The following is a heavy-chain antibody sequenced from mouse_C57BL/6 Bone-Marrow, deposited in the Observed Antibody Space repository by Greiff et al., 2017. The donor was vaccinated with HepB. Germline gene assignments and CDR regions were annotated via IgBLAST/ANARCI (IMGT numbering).Heavy chain of an antibody. CDR3: ARDYYVSSYGYFDV. CDR2: ISYDGSN. D-gene: IGHD1-1*01. V-gene: IGHV3-6*01. J-gene: IGHJ1*03. CDR1: GYSITSGYY. Sequence: ESGPGLVKPSQSLSLTCSVTGYSITSGYYWNWIRQFPGNKLEWMGYISYDGSNNYNPSLKNRISITRDTSKNQFFLKLNSVTTEDTATYYCARDYYVSSYGYFDVWGTGTTVTVSS.